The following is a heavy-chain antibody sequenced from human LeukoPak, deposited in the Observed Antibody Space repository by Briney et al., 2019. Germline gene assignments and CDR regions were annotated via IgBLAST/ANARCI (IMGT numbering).Heavy chain of an antibody. CDR1: GFTFSNHG. CDR2: ISPSGDIK. D-gene: IGHD3-10*01. V-gene: IGHV3-23*01. J-gene: IGHJ4*02. Sequence: GGSLRLSCAASGFTFSNHGMNWVRQVPGKGLEWVSGISPSGDIKYYADSVKGRFTISRDNSKKTLYLEVSSLTGEDTAVYYCAKDDAWIRFGEWSQGTLVTVSS. CDR3: AKDDAWIRFGE.